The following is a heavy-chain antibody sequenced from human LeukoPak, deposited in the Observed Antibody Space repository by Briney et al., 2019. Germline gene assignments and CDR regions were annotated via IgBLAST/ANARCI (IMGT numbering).Heavy chain of an antibody. Sequence: PGGSLRLSCAASGFTFSSYAMSWVRQAPGKGLEWVSAISGSGGGTYYADSVKGRFTISRNNAKNTLYLQMNSLRAEDTAVYYCAKVSGYTYYFDYWGQGTLVTVSS. CDR2: ISGSGGGT. CDR3: AKVSGYTYYFDY. J-gene: IGHJ4*02. CDR1: GFTFSSYA. V-gene: IGHV3-23*01. D-gene: IGHD3-22*01.